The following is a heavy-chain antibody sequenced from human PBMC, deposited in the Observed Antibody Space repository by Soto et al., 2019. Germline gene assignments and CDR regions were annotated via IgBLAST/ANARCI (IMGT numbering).Heavy chain of an antibody. V-gene: IGHV2-5*02. CDR1: GFSLRTSGVG. CDR2: IYWDDDK. Sequence: SGPTLVNPTQTLTLTCPFSGFSLRTSGVGVGWIRQPPGKALEWLALIYWDDDKRYSPSLKSRLTITKDTSKNQVVLTMTNMDPVDTATYYCARTYYDFIFDYWGQGTLVTVSS. J-gene: IGHJ4*02. CDR3: ARTYYDFIFDY. D-gene: IGHD3-3*01.